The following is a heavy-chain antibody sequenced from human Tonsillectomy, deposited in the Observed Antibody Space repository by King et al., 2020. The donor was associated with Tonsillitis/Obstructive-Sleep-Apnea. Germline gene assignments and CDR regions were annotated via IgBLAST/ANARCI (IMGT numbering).Heavy chain of an antibody. V-gene: IGHV3-30*18. CDR2: ISYDGSNK. J-gene: IGHJ4*02. Sequence: VQLVESGGGVGQPGRSLRLSCAASGFTFSSYGMHWGRQAPGKGLEWVAVISYDGSNKYFADSVKGRFTISRDNSKNTLYLQMNSPRAEDTAVYYCAKSLGIVVVPAAINYWGQGTLVTVSS. CDR1: GFTFSSYG. D-gene: IGHD2-2*01. CDR3: AKSLGIVVVPAAINY.